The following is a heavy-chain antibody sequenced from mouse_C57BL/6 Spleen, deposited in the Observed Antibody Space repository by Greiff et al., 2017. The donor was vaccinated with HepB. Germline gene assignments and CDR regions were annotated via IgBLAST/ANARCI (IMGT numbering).Heavy chain of an antibody. J-gene: IGHJ3*01. Sequence: EVQLQQSGPELVKPGASVKISCKASGYSFTDYNMNWVKQSHGKSLEWIGVINPNYGTTNYNQKFKGKATLTVDQSSSTAYMQLNSLTSEDSAVYYGARWYSGSSWAWVAYGGQGTLVTVSA. V-gene: IGHV1-39*01. D-gene: IGHD1-1*01. CDR1: GYSFTDYN. CDR3: ARWYSGSSWAWVAY. CDR2: INPNYGTT.